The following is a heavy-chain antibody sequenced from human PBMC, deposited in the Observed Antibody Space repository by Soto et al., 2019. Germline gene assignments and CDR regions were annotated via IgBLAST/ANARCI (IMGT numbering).Heavy chain of an antibody. V-gene: IGHV1-2*04. CDR1: GYTFTGYY. J-gene: IGHJ4*01. CDR2: INPNSGGT. Sequence: GASVKVSCKASGYTFTGYYMHWVRQAPGQGLEWMGWINPNSGGTNYAQKFQGWVTMTRDTSISTAYMELSRLRSDDTAVYYCARATYYYDSSGQYHPFRFACRGHGTLVPVSS. CDR3: ARATYYYDSSGQYHPFRFAC. D-gene: IGHD3-22*01.